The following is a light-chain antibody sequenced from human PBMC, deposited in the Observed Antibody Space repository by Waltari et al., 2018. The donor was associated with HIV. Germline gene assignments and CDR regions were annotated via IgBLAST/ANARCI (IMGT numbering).Light chain of an antibody. CDR2: GAS. CDR1: QSVRSN. V-gene: IGKV3-15*01. CDR3: QQYDNWPPYMYS. Sequence: EIVMTQSPATLSVSPGERATLSCRASQSVRSNLAWYQQKPGQAPRLLVYGASTRATGIPARFSASGSGTEFTLTISGLQYEDFAVYYCQQYDNWPPYMYSFGQGTKLEIK. J-gene: IGKJ2*03.